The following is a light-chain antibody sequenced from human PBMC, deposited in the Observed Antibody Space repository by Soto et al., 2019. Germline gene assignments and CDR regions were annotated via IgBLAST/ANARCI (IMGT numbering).Light chain of an antibody. J-gene: IGKJ1*01. CDR3: QHYNTYPWT. CDR1: QSISSW. CDR2: KAS. V-gene: IGKV1-5*03. Sequence: IQMTQSASFLSASVGDRVTITCRASQSISSWLAWYQQKPGKAPNLLIHKASHLESGVPSRFSGSGSGTEFTLTISSLQPGDVATYYCQHYNTYPWTFGQGTKVDIK.